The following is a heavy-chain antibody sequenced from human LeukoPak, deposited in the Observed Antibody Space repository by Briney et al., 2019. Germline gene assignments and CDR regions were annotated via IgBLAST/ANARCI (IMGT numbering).Heavy chain of an antibody. D-gene: IGHD2-8*02. J-gene: IGHJ4*02. V-gene: IGHV4-31*03. CDR2: IYYSGST. Sequence: PSQTLSLTCTVSGGSICSGGYYWSWIRQHPGKGLEWIGYIYYSGSTYYNPSLKSRVTISVDTSKNQFSLKLSSVTAADTAVYYCARVFWSKPGYYFDYWGQGTLVTVSS. CDR3: ARVFWSKPGYYFDY. CDR1: GGSICSGGYY.